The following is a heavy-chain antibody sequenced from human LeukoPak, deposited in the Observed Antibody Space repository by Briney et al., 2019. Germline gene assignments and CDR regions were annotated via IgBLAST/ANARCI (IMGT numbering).Heavy chain of an antibody. D-gene: IGHD6-6*01. CDR3: ARDWDSSSLYYFDF. J-gene: IGHJ4*02. Sequence: ASVKVSCKASVYTFTDYYMHWVRQAPGQGLEWMGWINPNSGGTNFAQKFQGRVTMTRDTSISTAYMELSSLRSDDTAVYYCARDWDSSSLYYFDFWGQGTLVTVSS. CDR2: INPNSGGT. CDR1: VYTFTDYY. V-gene: IGHV1-2*02.